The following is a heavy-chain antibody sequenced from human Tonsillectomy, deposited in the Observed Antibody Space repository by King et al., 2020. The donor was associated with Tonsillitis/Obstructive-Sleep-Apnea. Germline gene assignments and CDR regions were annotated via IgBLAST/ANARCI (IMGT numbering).Heavy chain of an antibody. V-gene: IGHV3-53*01. CDR3: AGDPTSITAWAY. CDR2: ICTGDRT. D-gene: IGHD5-12*01. Sequence: VQLVESGGGLIQPGGSLRLSCAASDFSVSYNYMSWVRQAPGRGLEWVSSICTGDRTDYADSVKDRFNISRDSSKHTLFLQMNRLRVEDTAVYYCAGDPTSITAWAYWGQGTLVTVSS. J-gene: IGHJ4*02. CDR1: DFSVSYNY.